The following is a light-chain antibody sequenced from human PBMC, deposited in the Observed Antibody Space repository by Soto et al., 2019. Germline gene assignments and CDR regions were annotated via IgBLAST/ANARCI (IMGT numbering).Light chain of an antibody. V-gene: IGLV1-44*01. CDR2: VND. Sequence: QSVLTQPPSVSGTPGQKVTISCSGSSSNIGDNPVNWYQQLPGAAPKLLIYVNDQRPSGVPDRFSGSKSGTSASLAISGLQPEDEADYYCAAWDDSLNALFGTGTKLTVL. CDR3: AAWDDSLNAL. J-gene: IGLJ1*01. CDR1: SSNIGDNP.